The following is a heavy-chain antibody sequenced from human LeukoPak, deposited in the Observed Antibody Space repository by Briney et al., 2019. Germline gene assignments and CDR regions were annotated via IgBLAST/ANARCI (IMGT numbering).Heavy chain of an antibody. V-gene: IGHV4-59*01. Sequence: SETLSLTCTVSGGSISSYYWSWIRQPPGKGLEWIGYIYYSGSTNYNPSLKSRVTISVDTFKNQFSLKLSSVTAADTAVYYCARDRHSSGWPNWIDPWGQGTLVTVSS. CDR3: ARDRHSSGWPNWIDP. CDR2: IYYSGST. D-gene: IGHD6-19*01. CDR1: GGSISSYY. J-gene: IGHJ5*02.